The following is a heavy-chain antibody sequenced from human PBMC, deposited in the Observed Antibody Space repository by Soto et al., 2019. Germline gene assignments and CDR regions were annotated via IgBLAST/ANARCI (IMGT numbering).Heavy chain of an antibody. V-gene: IGHV3-21*01. D-gene: IGHD2-15*01. CDR2: LSSSSGYT. CDR1: GFTFSSYS. CDR3: ARGYCSGGSCSHFDY. Sequence: EVQLVESGGGLVKPGGSLRLSCAASGFTFSSYSMNWVRQAPGKGLVWVSSLSSSSGYTHYSDSVKGRFTISRDNAKNSLYMQMDSLRAEDTAVYYCARGYCSGGSCSHFDYWGQGTLVTVSS. J-gene: IGHJ4*02.